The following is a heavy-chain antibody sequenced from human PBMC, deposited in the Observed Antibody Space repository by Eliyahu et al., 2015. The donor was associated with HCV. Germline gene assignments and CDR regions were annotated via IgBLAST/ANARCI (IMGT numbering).Heavy chain of an antibody. CDR3: ARIGYYYYYGMDV. D-gene: IGHD3-10*01. CDR2: IYSGGST. J-gene: IGHJ6*02. V-gene: IGHV3-53*01. Sequence: EVQLVEXGGGLIQPGGSLRXSCAASGFXXSXNXMSWVRQAPGKGLEWVSVIYSGGSTYYADSVKGRFTISRDNSKNTLYLQMNSLRAEDTAVYYCARIGYYYYYGMDVWGQGTTVTVSS. CDR1: GFXXSXNX.